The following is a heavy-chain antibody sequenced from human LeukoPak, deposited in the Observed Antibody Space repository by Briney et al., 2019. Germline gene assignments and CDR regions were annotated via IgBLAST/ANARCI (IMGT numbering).Heavy chain of an antibody. CDR2: ISASGGST. V-gene: IGHV3-23*01. Sequence: GGSLRLSCAASGFTFSSFVTSWVRQAPGKGLEWVSGISASGGSTYYADSVKGRFTISRDNSKNTLYLQMNSLRAEDTALYYCAKDPYDSGGYYHFDYWGQGTLVTVSS. CDR1: GFTFSSFV. CDR3: AKDPYDSGGYYHFDY. J-gene: IGHJ4*02. D-gene: IGHD3-22*01.